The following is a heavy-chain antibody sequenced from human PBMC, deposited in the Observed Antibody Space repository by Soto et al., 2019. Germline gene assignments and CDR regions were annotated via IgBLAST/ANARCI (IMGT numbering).Heavy chain of an antibody. CDR1: GFTFSSYS. D-gene: IGHD5-18*01. Sequence: EVQLVESGGGLVQPGGSLRLSCAASGFTFSSYSMNWVRQAPGKGLEWVSYISSSSSTIYYADSVKGRFTISRDNAKNSLYLQMNSLRAEDTAVYYCAREGGPTAMDQYNWFVPWGQGTLVTVSS. CDR3: AREGGPTAMDQYNWFVP. V-gene: IGHV3-48*01. J-gene: IGHJ5*02. CDR2: ISSSSSTI.